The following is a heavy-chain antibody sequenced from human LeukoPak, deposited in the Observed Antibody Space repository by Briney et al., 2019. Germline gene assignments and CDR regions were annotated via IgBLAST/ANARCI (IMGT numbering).Heavy chain of an antibody. CDR3: ARDWGSSGWYRGGNKDWFDP. CDR2: IIPIFGTA. V-gene: IGHV1-69*05. Sequence: ASVKVSFKASGGTFSSYAISWVRQAPGQGLEWMGGIIPIFGTANYAQKFQGRVTITTDESTSTAYMELSSLRSEDTAVYYCARDWGSSGWYRGGNKDWFDPWGQGTLVTVSS. J-gene: IGHJ5*02. D-gene: IGHD6-19*01. CDR1: GGTFSSYA.